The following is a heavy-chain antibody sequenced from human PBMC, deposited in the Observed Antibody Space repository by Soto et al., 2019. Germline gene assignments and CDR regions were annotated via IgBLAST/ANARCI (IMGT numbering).Heavy chain of an antibody. CDR3: ARDSQLYCSGGSCYPNWFDP. Sequence: GGSLRLSCAASGFTFSSYWMSWVRQAPGKGLEWVANIKQDGSEKYYVDSVKGRFTISRDNAKNSLYLQMNSLGAEDTAVYYCARDSQLYCSGGSCYPNWFDPWGQGTLVTVSS. D-gene: IGHD2-15*01. V-gene: IGHV3-7*01. CDR1: GFTFSSYW. CDR2: IKQDGSEK. J-gene: IGHJ5*02.